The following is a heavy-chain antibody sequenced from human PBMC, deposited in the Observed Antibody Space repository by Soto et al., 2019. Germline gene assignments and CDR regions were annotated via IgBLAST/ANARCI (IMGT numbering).Heavy chain of an antibody. Sequence: QLQLQESGPGLVKPSETLSLTCTVSGGSISGSSYYWGWIRQPPGKWPEWIGTIYYTGRTYYKPSLKRRGALSVDTSKNQLSLKLNSVTAADPAVYYCASGGEGSIAVAGWGQGTLVTVSS. J-gene: IGHJ4*02. D-gene: IGHD6-19*01. V-gene: IGHV4-39*01. CDR1: GGSISGSSYY. CDR2: IYYTGRT. CDR3: ASGGEGSIAVAG.